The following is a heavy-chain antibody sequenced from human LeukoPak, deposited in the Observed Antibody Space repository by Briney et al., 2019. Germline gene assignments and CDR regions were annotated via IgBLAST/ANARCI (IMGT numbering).Heavy chain of an antibody. V-gene: IGHV1-18*01. D-gene: IGHD2-2*01. Sequence: ASVKVSCKASGYTFTSYGISWVRQAPGQGLEWMGWISAYNGNTNYAQKLQGRVTMTTDTSTSTAYMELRSLRSDDTAVYYCAREYYCSSTSCTYYYYYGMDVRGQGTTVTVSS. CDR3: AREYYCSSTSCTYYYYYGMDV. CDR1: GYTFTSYG. CDR2: ISAYNGNT. J-gene: IGHJ6*02.